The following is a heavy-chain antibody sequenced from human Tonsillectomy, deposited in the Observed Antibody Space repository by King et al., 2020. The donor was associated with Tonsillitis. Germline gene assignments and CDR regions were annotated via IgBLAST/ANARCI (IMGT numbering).Heavy chain of an antibody. V-gene: IGHV3-30*18. CDR2: ISYDGSNK. Sequence: VQLVESGGGVVQPGRSLRLSCAASRFTFSNYAMHWVRQAPGKGLEWVAVISYDGSNKYYADSVKGRFTISRDNSKNTLYLQMNSLGTEDTAVYYCAKEQRPKGFDYSVMDVCGQGTTVTVSS. J-gene: IGHJ6*02. CDR1: RFTFSNYA. D-gene: IGHD2-15*01. CDR3: AKEQRPKGFDYSVMDV.